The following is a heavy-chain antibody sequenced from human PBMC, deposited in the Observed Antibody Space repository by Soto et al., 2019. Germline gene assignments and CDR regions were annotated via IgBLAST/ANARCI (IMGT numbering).Heavy chain of an antibody. CDR2: IDPSDSYT. Sequence: PGESLKISCKGSGYSFTSYWISWVRQMPGKGLEWMGRIDPSDSYTNYSPSFQGHVTVSADKSINTAYLQWSSLRASDTAMYYCARHEFTADYNNYYYGMDVWGQGTTVTVSS. D-gene: IGHD1-20*01. CDR3: ARHEFTADYNNYYYGMDV. J-gene: IGHJ6*02. V-gene: IGHV5-10-1*01. CDR1: GYSFTSYW.